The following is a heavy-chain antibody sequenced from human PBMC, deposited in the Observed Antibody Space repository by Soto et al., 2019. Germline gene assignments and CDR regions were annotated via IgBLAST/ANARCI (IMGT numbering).Heavy chain of an antibody. CDR3: VRAAGYSGNDYVYYYGMDV. D-gene: IGHD5-12*01. CDR1: RFTFSSYC. J-gene: IGHJ6*02. CDR2: VWYDGRNK. V-gene: IGHV3-33*08. Sequence: GGSLSLSCAASRFTFSSYCMHWVRHAPGKRLDWVALVWYDGRNKDYVDSVKGRFTISRDNSKNTLYMQMNSLRDEDTAVYYCVRAAGYSGNDYVYYYGMDVWGQGTTVTVSS.